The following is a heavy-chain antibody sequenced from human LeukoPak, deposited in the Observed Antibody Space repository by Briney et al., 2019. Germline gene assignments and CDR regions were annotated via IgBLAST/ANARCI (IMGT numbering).Heavy chain of an antibody. CDR1: GGSFSDYY. V-gene: IGHV4-34*01. CDR2: INHSGSS. Sequence: PSETLSLTCAIYGGSFSDYYWSWIRQPPGKGLEWIGEINHSGSSNYNPSVKSRVTISVDTSKNQFSLKLSSVTAADTAVYYCARGRHFGYYALGYFQHWGQGTLVTVSS. D-gene: IGHD3-22*01. J-gene: IGHJ1*01. CDR3: ARGRHFGYYALGYFQH.